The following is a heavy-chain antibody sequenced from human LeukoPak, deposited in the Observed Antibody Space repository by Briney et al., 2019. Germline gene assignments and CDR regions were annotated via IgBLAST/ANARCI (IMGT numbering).Heavy chain of an antibody. J-gene: IGHJ4*02. CDR1: GYSFTSYW. D-gene: IGHD5-18*01. V-gene: IGHV5-51*01. CDR2: IDPSDSDT. CDR3: ARQTAMGRSGDH. Sequence: GESLKISWKASGYSFTSYWIGWVRQMPGKGLEWMGIIDPSDSDTRYTPSFQGQVTISADKSLTTAYLPWNSLKASNSAMYYCARQTAMGRSGDHWGQGTLVTVSS.